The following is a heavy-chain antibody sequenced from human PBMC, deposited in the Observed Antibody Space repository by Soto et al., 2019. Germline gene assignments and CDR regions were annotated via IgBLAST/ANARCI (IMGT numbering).Heavy chain of an antibody. J-gene: IGHJ5*02. Sequence: QVQLQESGPGLVKPSQTLSLTCTVSGGSISSGDYYWSWIRQHPGKGLEWIGYIYYSGSTYYNPSXXXRXXISVDTSKNQCSLKLSSVTAADTAVYYGARWWSGSRQGFDPWGQGTLVTVSS. CDR1: GGSISSGDYY. CDR3: ARWWSGSRQGFDP. CDR2: IYYSGST. D-gene: IGHD3-3*01. V-gene: IGHV4-31*03.